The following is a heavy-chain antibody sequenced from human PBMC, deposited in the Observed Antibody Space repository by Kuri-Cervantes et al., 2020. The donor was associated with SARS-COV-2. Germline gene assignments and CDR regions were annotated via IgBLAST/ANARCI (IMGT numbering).Heavy chain of an antibody. CDR3: ARRTAGYCDGTRCSYEYYFDY. CDR1: GDSVSSNSAA. V-gene: IGHV6-1*01. Sequence: LRLSCAISGDSVSSNSAAWNWIRQSPSRGLEWLGRTYYRSKWYNDYVVSVKSRITINPDTSKNQFSLKLTSVTAADTAVYYCARRTAGYCDGTRCSYEYYFDYWGQGTLVTVSS. D-gene: IGHD2-21*01. CDR2: TYYRSKWYN. J-gene: IGHJ4*02.